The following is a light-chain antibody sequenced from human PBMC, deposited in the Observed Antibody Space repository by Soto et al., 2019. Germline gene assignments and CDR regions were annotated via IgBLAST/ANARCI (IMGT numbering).Light chain of an antibody. Sequence: EIVMTQSPATLSVSPGERATLSCRASQSISTGLAWYQQKPGQPPRLLIYSASTRATGVPARFTGSGSGSEFTLTISGLQSEDVAVYYCQQGHNWPLTFGQGTRLEI. J-gene: IGKJ2*01. CDR1: QSISTG. CDR2: SAS. V-gene: IGKV3-15*01. CDR3: QQGHNWPLT.